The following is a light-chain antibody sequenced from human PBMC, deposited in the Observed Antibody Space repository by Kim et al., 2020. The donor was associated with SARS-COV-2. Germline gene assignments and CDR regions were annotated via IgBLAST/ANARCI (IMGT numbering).Light chain of an antibody. V-gene: IGKV3-20*01. CDR1: QSVSSSY. CDR3: QQYGNSPRT. CDR2: DAS. J-gene: IGKJ1*01. Sequence: ETVLTQSPGTLSLSPGERATLSCRASQSVSSSYLAWYQQKPGQAPRLLIYDASSRATGISDRFSGSGSGTDFTLTISRLEPEDFAVYYCQQYGNSPRTFGQGTKVDIK.